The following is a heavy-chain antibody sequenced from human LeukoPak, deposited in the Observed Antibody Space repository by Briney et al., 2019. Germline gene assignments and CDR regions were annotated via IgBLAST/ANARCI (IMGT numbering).Heavy chain of an antibody. V-gene: IGHV3-30*18. J-gene: IGHJ4*02. CDR2: ISYDGIHK. Sequence: GRSLRLSCAASGFTFSSYGMHWVRQAPGKGLEWVAVISYDGIHKYYADSVKGRLTISRDNSKNTLYLQMNSLRAEDTAVYYCAKDWCGDCYSADYWGQGTLVTVSS. CDR3: AKDWCGDCYSADY. CDR1: GFTFSSYG. D-gene: IGHD2-21*02.